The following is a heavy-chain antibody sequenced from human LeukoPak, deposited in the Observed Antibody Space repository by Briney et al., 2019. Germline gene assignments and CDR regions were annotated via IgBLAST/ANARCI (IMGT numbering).Heavy chain of an antibody. D-gene: IGHD3-3*01. Sequence: SETLSLTCAVYGGSFSGYYWSWIRQPPGKGLEWLGEINHSGSTNYNPSLKSRVTISVDTSKNQFSLKLSSVTAADTAVYYCARVRDFWRHPAWFDPWGQGTLVTVSS. V-gene: IGHV4-34*01. CDR2: INHSGST. J-gene: IGHJ5*02. CDR1: GGSFSGYY. CDR3: ARVRDFWRHPAWFDP.